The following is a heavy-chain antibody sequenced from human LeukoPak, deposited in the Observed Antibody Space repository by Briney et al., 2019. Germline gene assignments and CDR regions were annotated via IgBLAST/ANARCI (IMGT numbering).Heavy chain of an antibody. J-gene: IGHJ4*02. D-gene: IGHD3-9*01. CDR2: ISVYNGKT. CDR1: GYSFTGYG. Sequence: ASVKVSCKASGYSFTGYGISWVRQAPGQGLEWMGWISVYNGKTNYAQKLQGRVTMTTDTSTSTAYMELRSLRSDDTAMYYCARVPPYYEVLTGLDYWGQGTLVTVSS. V-gene: IGHV1-18*01. CDR3: ARVPPYYEVLTGLDY.